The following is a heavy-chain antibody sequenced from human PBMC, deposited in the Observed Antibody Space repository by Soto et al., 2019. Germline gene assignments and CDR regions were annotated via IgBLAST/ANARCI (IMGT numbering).Heavy chain of an antibody. CDR2: INHSGST. CDR1: GGSFSGYY. CDR3: ARGLFWDLKTYYDFWSGYYTRRGVCYFDY. V-gene: IGHV4-34*01. J-gene: IGHJ4*02. Sequence: PSETLSLTCAVYGGSFSGYYWSWIRQPPGKGLEWIGEINHSGSTNYNPSLKSRVTISVDTSKNQFSLKLSSVTAADTAVYYCARGLFWDLKTYYDFWSGYYTRRGVCYFDYWGQGTLVTAPQ. D-gene: IGHD3-3*01.